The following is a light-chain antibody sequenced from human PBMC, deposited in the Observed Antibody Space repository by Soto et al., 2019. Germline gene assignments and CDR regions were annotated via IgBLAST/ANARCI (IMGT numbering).Light chain of an antibody. V-gene: IGKV3-15*01. CDR1: QSVTTN. Sequence: VTNQSPSSLSVSPGERDTLSCRASQSVTTNLAWYQQKPGQAPRLLIYGTSNRAAGVPARYSGSRSGTDFTLTISSLQSEDFAVYYCQQYNKWPSTFGQGTKVDIK. CDR2: GTS. J-gene: IGKJ1*01. CDR3: QQYNKWPST.